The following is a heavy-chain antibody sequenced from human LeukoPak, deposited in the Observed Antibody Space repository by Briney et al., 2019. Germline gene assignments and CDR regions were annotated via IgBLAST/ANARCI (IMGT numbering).Heavy chain of an antibody. V-gene: IGHV4-34*01. CDR2: INHSGST. CDR3: ARVSTGWYHYFDS. J-gene: IGHJ4*02. CDR1: GGSFSGYY. Sequence: SETLSLTCAVYGGSFSGYYWSWIRQPPGKGLEWIGEINHSGSTNYNPSLKSRVTISVDTSKNQFSLKLSSVTAADTAVYYCARVSTGWYHYFDSWGQGTLVTVSS. D-gene: IGHD6-19*01.